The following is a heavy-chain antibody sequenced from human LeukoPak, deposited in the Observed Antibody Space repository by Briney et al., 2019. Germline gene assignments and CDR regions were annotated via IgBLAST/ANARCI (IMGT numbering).Heavy chain of an antibody. CDR2: IRYDASSE. V-gene: IGHV3-30*02. CDR1: GFTFNNYG. Sequence: PGGSLRLSCAASGFTFNNYGMHWVRQAPGKGLEWVAFIRYDASSEYYADSVKGRFTISRDNSKNTLFLQMNSLRAEDTAVYYCGKDYRSSVIAVAGTPRFDPWGQGTLVTVSS. CDR3: GKDYRSSVIAVAGTPRFDP. J-gene: IGHJ5*02. D-gene: IGHD6-19*01.